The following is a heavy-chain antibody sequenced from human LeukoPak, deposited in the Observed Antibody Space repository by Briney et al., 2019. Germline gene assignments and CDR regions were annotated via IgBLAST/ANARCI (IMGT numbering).Heavy chain of an antibody. J-gene: IGHJ5*02. D-gene: IGHD6-19*01. CDR1: GYTFSSYA. CDR2: IIPILGIA. CDR3: ARGGIVVNWFDP. V-gene: IGHV1-69*04. Sequence: ASVKVSCKASGYTFSSYAISWVRQAPGQGLEWMGRIIPILGIANYAQKFQGRVTITADKSTSTAYMELSSLRSEDTAVYYCARGGIVVNWFDPWGQGTLVTVSS.